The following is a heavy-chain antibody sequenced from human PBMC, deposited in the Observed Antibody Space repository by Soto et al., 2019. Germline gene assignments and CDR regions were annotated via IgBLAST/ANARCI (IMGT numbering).Heavy chain of an antibody. D-gene: IGHD4-17*01. V-gene: IGHV4-31*03. CDR1: GGSISSGGYY. CDR3: ARGSSGDYEGPWFDP. CDR2: IYYSGST. Sequence: QVQLQESGPGLVKPSQTLSLTCTVSGGSISSGGYYWSWIRQHPGKGLEWIGYIYYSGSTYYNPSLKSRVTIXXDXSXXQFSLKLSSVTAADTAVYYCARGSSGDYEGPWFDPWGQGTLVTVSS. J-gene: IGHJ5*02.